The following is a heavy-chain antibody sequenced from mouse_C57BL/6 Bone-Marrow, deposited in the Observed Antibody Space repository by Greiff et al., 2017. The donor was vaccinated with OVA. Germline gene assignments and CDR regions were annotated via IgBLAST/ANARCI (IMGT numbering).Heavy chain of an antibody. V-gene: IGHV1-15*01. CDR1: GYTFTDYE. CDR3: TRQSIFRWLHYYYAMDY. CDR2: IDPETGGT. J-gene: IGHJ4*01. D-gene: IGHD2-3*01. Sequence: VQLQQSGAELVRPGASVTLSCKASGYTFTDYEMHWVKQTPVHGLEWIGAIDPETGGTAYNQKFKGKAILTADKSSSTAYMELRSLTSEDSAVYYCTRQSIFRWLHYYYAMDYWGQGTSVTVSS.